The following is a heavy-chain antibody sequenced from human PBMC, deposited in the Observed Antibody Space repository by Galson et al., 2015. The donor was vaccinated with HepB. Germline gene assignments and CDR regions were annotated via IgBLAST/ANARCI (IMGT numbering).Heavy chain of an antibody. CDR2: ISSSSSYI. V-gene: IGHV3-21*01. D-gene: IGHD4-17*01. CDR1: GFTFSSYS. Sequence: SLRLSCAASGFTFSSYSMNWVRQAPGKGLEWVSSISSSSSYIYYADSVKGRFTISRDNAKNSLYLQMNSLRAEDTAVYYCARVYGPTTVTTKYYFDYWGQGTLVTVSS. CDR3: ARVYGPTTVTTKYYFDY. J-gene: IGHJ4*02.